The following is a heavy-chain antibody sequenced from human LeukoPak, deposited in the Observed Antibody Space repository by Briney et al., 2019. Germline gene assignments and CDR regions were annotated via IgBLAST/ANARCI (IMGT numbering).Heavy chain of an antibody. D-gene: IGHD6-19*01. CDR2: VSCFNGDT. Sequence: GASVKVSFKASGYTFNHHGISWVRQAPAQGLEWMGWVSCFNGDTHYAQKVQSRVTMTRDTSPTTAYMELSSLRSDDTALYYCARDPTNTSGQYANHDYWGQGTLVTVSS. CDR1: GYTFNHHG. CDR3: ARDPTNTSGQYANHDY. J-gene: IGHJ4*02. V-gene: IGHV1-18*04.